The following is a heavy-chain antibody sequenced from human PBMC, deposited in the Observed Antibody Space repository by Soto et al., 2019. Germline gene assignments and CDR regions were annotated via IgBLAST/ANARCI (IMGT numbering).Heavy chain of an antibody. J-gene: IGHJ5*01. Sequence: QVQLVQSGAEVKTPGASVKVSCKASGYTFASYDMNWVRQAPGQGLEWMGWMNPNSNNTGYAQKFQGRLTMTRDIALSISHMELRSPGNEDTDVYYCGRSDGYHFNGIDSWGQGTLVTVSA. D-gene: IGHD2-21*01. CDR2: MNPNSNNT. V-gene: IGHV1-8*01. CDR1: GYTFASYD. CDR3: GRSDGYHFNGIDS.